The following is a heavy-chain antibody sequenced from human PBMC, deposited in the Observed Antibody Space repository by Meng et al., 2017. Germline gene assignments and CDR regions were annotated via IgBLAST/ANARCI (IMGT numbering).Heavy chain of an antibody. CDR1: CGFISSGGYY. CDR3: ARGLKSSTVTLELFDI. CDR2: IYYSGST. D-gene: IGHD4-17*01. V-gene: IGHV4-31*02. Sequence: SCTVSCGFISSGGYYWSWIRQHPGKGLEWIGYIYYSGSTYYNPSLKSRVTISVDTSKNQFSLKLSSVTAADTAVYYCARGLKSSTVTLELFDIWGQGTMVTVSS. J-gene: IGHJ3*02.